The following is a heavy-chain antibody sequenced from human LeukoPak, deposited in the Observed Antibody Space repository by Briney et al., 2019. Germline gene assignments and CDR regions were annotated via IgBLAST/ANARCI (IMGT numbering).Heavy chain of an antibody. CDR3: ARGATKMTTVTPRPYYYMDV. CDR1: GGSISSGDYH. V-gene: IGHV4-30-4*01. D-gene: IGHD4-11*01. J-gene: IGHJ6*03. Sequence: KPSQTLSLTCTVSGGSISSGDYHWSWIRQSPGKGLEWVGCIYYSGSTYYNPSLKSRVSISLDTSKKQFSLELSSVTAADTAVYYCARGATKMTTVTPRPYYYMDVWGKGTTVTVSS. CDR2: IYYSGST.